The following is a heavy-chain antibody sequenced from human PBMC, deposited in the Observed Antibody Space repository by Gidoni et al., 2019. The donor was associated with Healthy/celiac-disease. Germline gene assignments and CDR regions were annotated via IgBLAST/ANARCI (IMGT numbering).Heavy chain of an antibody. D-gene: IGHD2-2*01. CDR3: AKGPSADYYYYYYMDV. J-gene: IGHJ6*03. Sequence: EVQLLESGGGLVQPGGSLRLSCAASGFPFSSYAMSWVRQAPGKGLEWVSAISGSGGSTYYADSVKGRFTISRDNSKNTLYLQMNSLRAEDTAVYYCAKGPSADYYYYYYMDVWGKGTTVTVSS. V-gene: IGHV3-23*01. CDR1: GFPFSSYA. CDR2: ISGSGGST.